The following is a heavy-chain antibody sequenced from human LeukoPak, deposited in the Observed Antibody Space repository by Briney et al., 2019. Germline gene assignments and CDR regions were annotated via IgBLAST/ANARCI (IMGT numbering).Heavy chain of an antibody. Sequence: GASVKVSCKASGYTFTGYYMHWVRQAPGQGLEWMGWINPNSGGTNYAQKFQGRVTMTRDTSISTAYMELSRLRSDDTAVYYCARDWTGYFSLSYYGMDVWGQGTTVTVSS. V-gene: IGHV1-2*02. J-gene: IGHJ6*02. CDR2: INPNSGGT. D-gene: IGHD3/OR15-3a*01. CDR3: ARDWTGYFSLSYYGMDV. CDR1: GYTFTGYY.